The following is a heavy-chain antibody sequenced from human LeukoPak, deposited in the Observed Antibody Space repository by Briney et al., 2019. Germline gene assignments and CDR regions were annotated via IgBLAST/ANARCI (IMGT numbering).Heavy chain of an antibody. J-gene: IGHJ6*02. CDR2: IIPIFGTA. D-gene: IGHD4-23*01. CDR3: ARTSVVHYGMDV. V-gene: IGHV1-69*13. Sequence: GASVKVSCKASGGTFSSYAISWVRQAPGQGLEWMGGIIPIFGTANYAQKFQGRVTITADESTSTAYMELSSLRSEDTAVYYCARTSVVHYGMDVWGQGTTVTVSS. CDR1: GGTFSSYA.